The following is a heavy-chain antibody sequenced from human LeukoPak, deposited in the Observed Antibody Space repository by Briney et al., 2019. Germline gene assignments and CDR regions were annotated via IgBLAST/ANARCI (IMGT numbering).Heavy chain of an antibody. CDR2: ISAYNGNT. V-gene: IGHV1-18*04. Sequence: ASVKVSCKASGYTFTGYYMHWVRQAPGQGLEWMGWISAYNGNTNYAQKLQGRVTMTTDTSTSTAYMELRSLRSDDTAVYYCARARYSGYDPLGYWGQGTLVTVSS. J-gene: IGHJ4*02. CDR3: ARARYSGYDPLGY. D-gene: IGHD5-12*01. CDR1: GYTFTGYY.